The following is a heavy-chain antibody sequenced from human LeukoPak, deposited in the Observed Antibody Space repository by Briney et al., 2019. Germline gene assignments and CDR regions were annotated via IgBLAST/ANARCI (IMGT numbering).Heavy chain of an antibody. J-gene: IGHJ3*02. V-gene: IGHV3-48*03. D-gene: IGHD3-22*01. Sequence: GGSLRLSCAASGFTFSSYEMNWVRQAPGKGLEWVSYISSSGSTIYYADSVKGRFTISRDNAKNSLYLQMNSLRAEDTAVYYCARSKSPLTLMIVVDGGAFDIWGQGTMVTVSS. CDR2: ISSSGSTI. CDR1: GFTFSSYE. CDR3: ARSKSPLTLMIVVDGGAFDI.